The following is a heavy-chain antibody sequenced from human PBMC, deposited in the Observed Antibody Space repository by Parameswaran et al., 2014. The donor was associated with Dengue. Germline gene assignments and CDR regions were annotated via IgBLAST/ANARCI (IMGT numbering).Heavy chain of an antibody. CDR3: AKDGNVLRFLEWLSHRGYYYYGMDV. V-gene: IGHV3-30*18. J-gene: IGHJ6*04. D-gene: IGHD3-3*01. CDR2: ISYDGSNK. Sequence: VRQAPGKGLEWVAVISYDGSNKYYADSVKGRFTISRDNSKNTLYLQMNSLRAEDTAVYYCAKDGNVLRFLEWLSHRGYYYYGMDVWAKDHGHRLL.